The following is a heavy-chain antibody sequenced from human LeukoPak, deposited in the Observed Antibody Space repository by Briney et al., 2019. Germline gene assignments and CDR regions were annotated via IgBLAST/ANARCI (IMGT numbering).Heavy chain of an antibody. V-gene: IGHV3-21*01. D-gene: IGHD3-22*01. CDR2: ISSSSSYI. CDR3: ARGPYYYDSSGAVNYFGY. Sequence: GGSLRLSCAASGFTFSSYSMNWVRQAPGKGLEWVSSISSSSSYIYYADSVKGRFTISRDNAKNSLYLQMNSLRAEDTAVYYCARGPYYYDSSGAVNYFGYWGQGTLVTVSS. J-gene: IGHJ4*02. CDR1: GFTFSSYS.